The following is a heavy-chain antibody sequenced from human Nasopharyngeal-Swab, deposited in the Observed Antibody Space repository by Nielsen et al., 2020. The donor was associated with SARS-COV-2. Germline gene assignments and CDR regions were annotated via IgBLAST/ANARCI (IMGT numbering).Heavy chain of an antibody. CDR3: AKFNMIVVVITVFDY. J-gene: IGHJ4*02. CDR2: ISGSGGST. D-gene: IGHD3-22*01. Sequence: GGSLRLSCAASGFTFSSYEMSWVRQAPGKGLEWVSAISGSGGSTYYADSVKGRFTISRDNSKNTLYLQMNSLRAEDTAVYYCAKFNMIVVVITVFDYWGQGTLVTVSS. V-gene: IGHV3-23*01. CDR1: GFTFSSYE.